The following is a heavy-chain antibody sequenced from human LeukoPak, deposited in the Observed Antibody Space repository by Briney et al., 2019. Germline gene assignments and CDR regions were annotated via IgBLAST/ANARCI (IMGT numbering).Heavy chain of an antibody. D-gene: IGHD1-26*01. V-gene: IGHV1-2*02. Sequence: EASVKVSCKASGYTFTGYYMHWVRQAPGQGLEWMGWINPNSGGTNYAQKFQGRVTMTRDTSISTAYMELSRLRSDDTAVYYCARAVGATYVEDYWGQGTLVTVSS. CDR2: INPNSGGT. CDR1: GYTFTGYY. CDR3: ARAVGATYVEDY. J-gene: IGHJ4*02.